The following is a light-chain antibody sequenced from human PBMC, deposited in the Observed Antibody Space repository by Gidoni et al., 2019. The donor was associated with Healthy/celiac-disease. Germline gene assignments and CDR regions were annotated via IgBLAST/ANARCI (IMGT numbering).Light chain of an antibody. V-gene: IGKV1-39*01. J-gene: IGKJ3*01. CDR3: QQSYSALFT. Sequence: DIHMTQSPSSLSASVGDRVTITCRTSHNIATYLHWYQQKPGSAPKLVIFSTSTLQDGVPSRLTGRGFGTAFTLTISGLQPEDFATYYCQQSYSALFTFGPGTKVNI. CDR2: STS. CDR1: HNIATY.